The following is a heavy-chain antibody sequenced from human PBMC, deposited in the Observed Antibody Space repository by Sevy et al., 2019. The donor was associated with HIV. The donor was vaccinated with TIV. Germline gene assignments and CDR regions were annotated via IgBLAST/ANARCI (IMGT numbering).Heavy chain of an antibody. D-gene: IGHD3-22*01. Sequence: GGSLRLSCAASGFTFSSYGTHWVRQAPGKGLEWVAVISYEGSNKYYADSVKGRFTISRDNSKNTLYLQMNSLRAEDTAVYYCAKLYYYDSSGYYGSNDAFDIWGQGTMVTVSS. V-gene: IGHV3-30*18. J-gene: IGHJ3*02. CDR2: ISYEGSNK. CDR3: AKLYYYDSSGYYGSNDAFDI. CDR1: GFTFSSYG.